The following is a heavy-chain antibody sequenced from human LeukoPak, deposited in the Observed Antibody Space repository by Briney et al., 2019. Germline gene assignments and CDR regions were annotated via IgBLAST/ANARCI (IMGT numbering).Heavy chain of an antibody. D-gene: IGHD3-16*01. CDR1: GYTFTGYY. V-gene: IGHV1-2*02. Sequence: ASVKVSCKASGYTFTGYYMHWVRQAPGQGLEWMGWINPNSGGTNYAQKFQGRVTMTRDASISAAYMELSRLTSDDTAVYYCARVRVGEDLDYWGQGPLVTVSS. CDR3: ARVRVGEDLDY. J-gene: IGHJ4*02. CDR2: INPNSGGT.